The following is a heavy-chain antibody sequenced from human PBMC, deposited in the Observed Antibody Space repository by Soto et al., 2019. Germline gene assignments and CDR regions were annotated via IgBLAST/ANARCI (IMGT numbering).Heavy chain of an antibody. CDR1: GFTFSRYW. CDR2: VRQDGSEK. J-gene: IGHJ3*01. CDR3: ARPYGGYAAGAFDV. D-gene: IGHD4-17*01. V-gene: IGHV3-7*01. Sequence: GGSLRLSCAASGFTFSRYWMNWVRQAPGKGLEWVANVRQDGSEKHYVDSVEGRFIISRDNAKNSLYLQMDSLRAEDTAVYYCARPYGGYAAGAFDVWGQGTMVTVSS.